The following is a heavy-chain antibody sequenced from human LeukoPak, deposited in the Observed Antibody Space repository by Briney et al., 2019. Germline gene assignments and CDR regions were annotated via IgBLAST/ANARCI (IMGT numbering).Heavy chain of an antibody. V-gene: IGHV4-38-2*02. J-gene: IGHJ4*02. CDR1: GYSISSGYY. CDR3: ARSSNYDVPRYFDY. CDR2: IYHSGST. D-gene: IGHD4-11*01. Sequence: SETLSLTCTVSGYSISSGYYWGWIRQPPGKGLEWIGSIYHSGSTYYNPSLKSRVTISVDTSKNQFSLKLSSVTAADTAVYYCARSSNYDVPRYFDYWGQGILVTVSS.